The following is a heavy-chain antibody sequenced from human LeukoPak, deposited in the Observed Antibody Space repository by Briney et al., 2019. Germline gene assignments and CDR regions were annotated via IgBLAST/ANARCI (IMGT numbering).Heavy chain of an antibody. CDR1: GYDLTTYA. Sequence: GASVKVSCKASGYDLTTYALHWVRQAPGQSFEWLGWINAGHGKPEYSQKFQDRVTFTRDVSANTAYMNLTGLRSEDTGVYYCASLGEYSYVHFEYWGQGTLVTVSS. CDR2: INAGHGKP. D-gene: IGHD2/OR15-2a*01. J-gene: IGHJ4*02. V-gene: IGHV1-3*01. CDR3: ASLGEYSYVHFEY.